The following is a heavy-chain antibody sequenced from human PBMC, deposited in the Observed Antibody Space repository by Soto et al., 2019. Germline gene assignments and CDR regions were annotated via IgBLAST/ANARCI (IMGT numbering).Heavy chain of an antibody. CDR2: IHYSGTT. CDR1: GGSISSGGSY. V-gene: IGHV4-31*03. CDR3: ARDRDSYGFHAY. J-gene: IGHJ1*01. D-gene: IGHD5-18*01. Sequence: QVQLQESGPGLVKPSQTLSVTCTVSGGSISSGGSYWSWIRQHPGKGLEWIGYIHYSGTTYYNPSLTIRVTISLDTSKKQFSLKLSSVTAADPAVYYCARDRDSYGFHAYWGQCTLVPVSS.